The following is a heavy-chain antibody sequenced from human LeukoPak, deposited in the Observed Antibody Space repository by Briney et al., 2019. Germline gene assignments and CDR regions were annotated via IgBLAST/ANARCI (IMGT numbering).Heavy chain of an antibody. V-gene: IGHV3-23*01. CDR1: GFTFSSYA. CDR2: ISGSGGST. D-gene: IGHD6-19*01. Sequence: GGSLRLSCAASGFTFSSYAMSWVRQAPGKGLEWVSAISGSGGSTYYADSVKGRFTISRDNAKNSLYLQMNSLRAEDTAVYYCARDSSGWYQFGDYWGQGTLVTVSS. CDR3: ARDSSGWYQFGDY. J-gene: IGHJ4*02.